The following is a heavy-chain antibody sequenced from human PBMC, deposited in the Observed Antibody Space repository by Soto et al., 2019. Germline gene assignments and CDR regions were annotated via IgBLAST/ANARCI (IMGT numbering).Heavy chain of an antibody. CDR1: GFTFTSYG. V-gene: IGHV3-23*01. CDR3: AKAQEVGATTPFDY. Sequence: EVQLLESGGGLVQPGGSLRLSCAASGFTFTSYGMSWVRQAPGKGLEWVSAISGSGGSTYYADSVKGRFTLSRDNSKNTRYLQMNSLRAEDTAVYYCAKAQEVGATTPFDYWGQGTLVTVSS. CDR2: ISGSGGST. J-gene: IGHJ4*02. D-gene: IGHD1-26*01.